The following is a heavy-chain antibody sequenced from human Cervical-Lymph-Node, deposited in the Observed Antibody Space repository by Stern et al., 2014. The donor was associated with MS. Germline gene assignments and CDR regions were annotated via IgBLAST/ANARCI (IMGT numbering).Heavy chain of an antibody. Sequence: VQLVQSGAEVKKPGSSVKVSCTASGGTFRTSAISWVRQAPGQGPEWMGGIIPIFRAATYAQRIRVRVTITADESTNTVYMESRSLRSEDTAVYFCAGEREEMATKYYFDYWGQGTLVTVSS. CDR3: AGEREEMATKYYFDY. J-gene: IGHJ4*02. D-gene: IGHD5-24*01. CDR2: IIPIFRAA. CDR1: GGTFRTSA. V-gene: IGHV1-69*01.